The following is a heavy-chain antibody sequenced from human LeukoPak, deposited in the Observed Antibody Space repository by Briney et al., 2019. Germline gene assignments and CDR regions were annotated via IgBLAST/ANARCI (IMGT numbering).Heavy chain of an antibody. D-gene: IGHD6-13*01. V-gene: IGHV3-11*03. CDR3: ASGIAAAGTGY. Sequence: GGSLRLSCAASGFTFSDYYMSWIRQAPGKGLEWVSYISSSSSYTNYADSVKGRFTISRDNAKNSLYLQMNSLRAEDTAVYYCASGIAAAGTGYWGQGTLVTVSS. CDR2: ISSSSSYT. J-gene: IGHJ4*02. CDR1: GFTFSDYY.